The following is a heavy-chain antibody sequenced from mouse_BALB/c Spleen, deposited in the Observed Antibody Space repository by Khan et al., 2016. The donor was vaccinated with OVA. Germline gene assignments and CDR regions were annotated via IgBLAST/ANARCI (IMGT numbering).Heavy chain of an antibody. Sequence: QVQLKESGPGLVAPSQSLSITCTVSGFSLSRYDIHWVRQPPGKGLEWLGVIWGGRGTDCNSTLKIRLSISKDNSKSQVFLKMNSLQTDDRAMYYCTRAYYRYDGYYAMDYWGQGTSVTVSS. J-gene: IGHJ4*01. CDR3: TRAYYRYDGYYAMDY. V-gene: IGHV2-6-4*01. CDR1: GFSLSRYD. D-gene: IGHD2-14*01. CDR2: IWGGRGT.